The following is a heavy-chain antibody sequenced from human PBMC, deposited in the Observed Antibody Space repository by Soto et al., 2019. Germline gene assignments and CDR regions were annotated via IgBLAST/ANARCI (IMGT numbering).Heavy chain of an antibody. J-gene: IGHJ6*02. CDR1: GFTFNDYT. D-gene: IGHD3-9*01. V-gene: IGHV3-21*01. Sequence: EVQLVESGGGLVKPGGSLRLSCVASGFTFNDYTMNWVRQAPGMGLEWVSSISGNTNYIYYTDSLKGRFTISRDNAKNSIYLQINSLRAEDTAVYYCARDKNILTGYSRSGMDVWGQGITVTVSS. CDR2: ISGNTNYI. CDR3: ARDKNILTGYSRSGMDV.